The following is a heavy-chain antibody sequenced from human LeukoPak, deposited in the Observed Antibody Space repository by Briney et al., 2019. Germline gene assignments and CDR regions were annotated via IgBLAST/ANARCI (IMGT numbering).Heavy chain of an antibody. J-gene: IGHJ4*02. V-gene: IGHV4-34*01. CDR3: ATYFTVTEYYFDY. Sequence: SETLSLTCAVYGGSFSGYYWSWIRQPPGKGLEWIGEINHSGSTNHKPSLKSRVTISVDTSKNQFSLKLSSVTAADTAVYYCATYFTVTEYYFDYWGQGSLVTVSS. CDR1: GGSFSGYY. CDR2: INHSGST. D-gene: IGHD4-11*01.